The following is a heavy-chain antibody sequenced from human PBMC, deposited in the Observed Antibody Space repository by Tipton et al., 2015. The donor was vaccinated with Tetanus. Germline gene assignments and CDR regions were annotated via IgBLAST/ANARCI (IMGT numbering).Heavy chain of an antibody. J-gene: IGHJ4*02. CDR1: GFTFNNAW. CDR2: IKRKTGGETT. Sequence: SLRLSCAASGFTFNNAWMSWVRQAPGKGLEWVGRIKRKTGGETTDYGAPVKGRYTISRDDSKNTLYLQMDSLTTEDTAVYYCARDDINYWGQGAQVTVSS. V-gene: IGHV3-15*01. CDR3: ARDDINY.